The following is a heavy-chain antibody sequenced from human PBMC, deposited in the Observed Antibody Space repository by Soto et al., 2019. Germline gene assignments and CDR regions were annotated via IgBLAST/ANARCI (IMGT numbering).Heavy chain of an antibody. J-gene: IGHJ4*02. V-gene: IGHV3-23*01. CDR3: AKGWLSGWFGGYDS. Sequence: EVQLLESGGGLVQPGGSLRLSCAASGFTFSNYALTWVRQAPGRGLEWVSEVSGSGDSTYYADSVKGRFTISRDNSKNTLYLQMNSLRAEETAVYYCAKGWLSGWFGGYDSWGQGTLVIVSS. CDR1: GFTFSNYA. CDR2: VSGSGDST. D-gene: IGHD6-19*01.